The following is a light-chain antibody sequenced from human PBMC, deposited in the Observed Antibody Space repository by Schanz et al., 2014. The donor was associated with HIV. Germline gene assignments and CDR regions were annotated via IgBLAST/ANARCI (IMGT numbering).Light chain of an antibody. CDR3: QQFGGSPYT. Sequence: EIVMTQSPATLSVSPGERATLSCRASQSVSSNLAWYQQKPGQAPRLLFFGASSRATGTPDRFSGSGSGTDFTLTISRLEPEDFAVYYCQQFGGSPYTFGQGTKLEIK. CDR2: GAS. J-gene: IGKJ2*01. CDR1: QSVSSN. V-gene: IGKV3-20*01.